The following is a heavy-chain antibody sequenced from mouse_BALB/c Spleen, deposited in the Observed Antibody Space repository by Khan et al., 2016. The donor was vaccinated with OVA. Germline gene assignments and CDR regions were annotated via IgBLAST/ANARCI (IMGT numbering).Heavy chain of an antibody. J-gene: IGHJ3*01. CDR1: GFSLTNYS. D-gene: IGHD2-4*01. Sequence: QVQLKQSGPGLVQPSQSLSITCTVSGFSLTNYSVHWVRQSPGKGLEWLGVIWSAGSTDYNAAFISRLTISKDNSRSQVFFKMNSLQHNDTAIYYCARRGYDYGRVSVVAYWGQGTLVTVSA. V-gene: IGHV2-2*02. CDR2: IWSAGST. CDR3: ARRGYDYGRVSVVAY.